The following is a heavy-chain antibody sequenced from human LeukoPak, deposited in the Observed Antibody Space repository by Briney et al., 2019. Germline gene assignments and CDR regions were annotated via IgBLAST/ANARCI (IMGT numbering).Heavy chain of an antibody. Sequence: ASVKVSCKASGHTFTSYDINWVRQATGQGLEWMGWMNPNSGNTGYAQKFQGRVTITADKSTNTAYMELSSLRSEDTAMYYCARDMRADYGDSGYYYYYYMDVWGKGTTVTVSS. CDR2: MNPNSGNT. CDR1: GHTFTSYD. V-gene: IGHV1-8*03. CDR3: ARDMRADYGDSGYYYYYYMDV. D-gene: IGHD4-17*01. J-gene: IGHJ6*03.